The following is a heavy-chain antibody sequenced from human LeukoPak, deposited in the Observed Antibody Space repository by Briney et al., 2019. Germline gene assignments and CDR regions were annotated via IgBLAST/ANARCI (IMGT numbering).Heavy chain of an antibody. Sequence: PGGSLRLSCAASGFTFSSYSMNWVRQAPGKRLEWVSSISSSSSYIYYADSVKGRFTISRDNAKNSLHLQMNSLRAEDTAVYYCASRIHYDSSGYPFDYWGQGTLVTVSS. CDR1: GFTFSSYS. CDR3: ASRIHYDSSGYPFDY. V-gene: IGHV3-21*01. D-gene: IGHD3-22*01. J-gene: IGHJ4*02. CDR2: ISSSSSYI.